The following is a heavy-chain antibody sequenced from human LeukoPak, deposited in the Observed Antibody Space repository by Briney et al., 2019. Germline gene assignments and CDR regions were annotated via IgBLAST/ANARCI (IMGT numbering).Heavy chain of an antibody. CDR2: IYHSGST. J-gene: IGHJ4*02. Sequence: PSETLSLTCTVSGYSISSGNYWDWIRQPPGKGLEWIGSIYHSGSTYYNSSLKSRVTISVDTSKNQFSLKLSSVTAADTAVYYCAKRYCSSTTCYDDRGAFDYWGQGTLVTVSS. D-gene: IGHD2-2*01. V-gene: IGHV4-38-2*02. CDR3: AKRYCSSTTCYDDRGAFDY. CDR1: GYSISSGNY.